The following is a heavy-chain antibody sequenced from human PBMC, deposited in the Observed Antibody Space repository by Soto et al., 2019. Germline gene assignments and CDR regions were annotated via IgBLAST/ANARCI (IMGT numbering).Heavy chain of an antibody. CDR3: ARLSGGYYYYGMDV. J-gene: IGHJ6*02. V-gene: IGHV4-59*08. CDR1: GGSISSYY. Sequence: QVQLQESGPGLVKPSETLSLTCTVSGGSISSYYWSWIRQPPGKGLEWIGYIYYSGSTNYNPSLTSRVTISVDTSKNQFSLKLSSVTAADTAVYYCARLSGGYYYYGMDVWGQGTTVTVSS. D-gene: IGHD2-15*01. CDR2: IYYSGST.